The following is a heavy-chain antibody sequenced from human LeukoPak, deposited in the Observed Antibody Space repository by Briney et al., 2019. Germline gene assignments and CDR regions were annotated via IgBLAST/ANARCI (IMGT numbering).Heavy chain of an antibody. V-gene: IGHV1-18*01. CDR3: AAWSSSSFYYYMDV. J-gene: IGHJ6*03. D-gene: IGHD6-6*01. CDR2: ISAYIGNT. CDR1: GYTFTSYG. Sequence: GASVKVSCKASGYTFTSYGISWVRQAPGQGLEWMGWISAYIGNTNYAQKFQGRVTMTTDTSTSTAYMELRSLRSDDTAVYYCAAWSSSSFYYYMDVWGKGTTVTVSS.